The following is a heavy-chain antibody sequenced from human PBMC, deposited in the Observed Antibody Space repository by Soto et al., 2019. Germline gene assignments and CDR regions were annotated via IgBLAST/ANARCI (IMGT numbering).Heavy chain of an antibody. CDR1: GGSISSGGYS. J-gene: IGHJ4*02. CDR3: ARVYGGYLDY. Sequence: SETLSLTCAVSGGSISSGGYSWSWIRQPPGKGLEWIGYMYHSGSTYYNPSLKSRVTISIDRSKNQFSLKLSSVTAADTAVYYCARVYGGYLDYWGQGTLVTVSS. V-gene: IGHV4-30-2*01. CDR2: MYHSGST. D-gene: IGHD2-15*01.